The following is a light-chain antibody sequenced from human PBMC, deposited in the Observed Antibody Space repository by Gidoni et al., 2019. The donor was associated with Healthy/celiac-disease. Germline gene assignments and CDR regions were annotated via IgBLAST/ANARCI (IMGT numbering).Light chain of an antibody. CDR2: GAS. CDR3: QQYNNWWT. CDR1: QSVSSN. V-gene: IGKV3-15*01. J-gene: IGKJ1*01. Sequence: SCRASQSVSSNLAWYQQKPGQAPRLLIYGASTRATGIPARVSGRGSGTEFTLTISSLQTEDFAGYYCQQYNNWWTFGQGTKVEIK.